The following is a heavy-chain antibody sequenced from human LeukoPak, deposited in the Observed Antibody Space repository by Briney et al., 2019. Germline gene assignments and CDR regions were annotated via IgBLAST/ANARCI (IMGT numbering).Heavy chain of an antibody. D-gene: IGHD6-19*01. V-gene: IGHV3-23*01. Sequence: PGGSLRLSCAASGFTFSSYAMSWVRQAPGKGLEWVSAISGSGGSTYYADSVKGRFTISRDNSKNTLYLQMNCLRAEDTAVYYCAKDYSSGGELVAYFDYWGQGTLVTVSS. CDR1: GFTFSSYA. CDR2: ISGSGGST. CDR3: AKDYSSGGELVAYFDY. J-gene: IGHJ4*02.